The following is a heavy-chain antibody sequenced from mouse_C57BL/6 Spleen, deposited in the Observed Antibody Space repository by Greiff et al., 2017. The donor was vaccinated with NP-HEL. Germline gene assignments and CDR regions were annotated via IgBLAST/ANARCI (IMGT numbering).Heavy chain of an antibody. CDR3: ARATTVNFDY. CDR1: GYAFSSSW. Sequence: VQGVESGPELVKPGASVKISCKASGYAFSSSWMNWVKQRPGKGLEWIGRIYPGDGDTNYNGKFKGKATLTADKSSSTAYMQLSSLTSEDSAVYFCARATTVNFDYWGQGTTLTVSS. CDR2: IYPGDGDT. V-gene: IGHV1-82*01. D-gene: IGHD1-1*01. J-gene: IGHJ2*01.